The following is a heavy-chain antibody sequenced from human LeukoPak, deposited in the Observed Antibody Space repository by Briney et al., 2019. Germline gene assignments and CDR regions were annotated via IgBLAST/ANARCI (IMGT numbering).Heavy chain of an antibody. CDR1: GGSISSGGYY. Sequence: SETLSLTCTVSGGSISSGGYYWSWIRQHPGKGLEWIGYIYYSGSTYYNLSLKSRVTISVDTSKNQFSLKLSSVTAADTAVYYCARVPRNLQTIAAAGTMDNWFDPWGQGTLVTVSS. D-gene: IGHD6-13*01. V-gene: IGHV4-31*03. CDR2: IYYSGST. CDR3: ARVPRNLQTIAAAGTMDNWFDP. J-gene: IGHJ5*02.